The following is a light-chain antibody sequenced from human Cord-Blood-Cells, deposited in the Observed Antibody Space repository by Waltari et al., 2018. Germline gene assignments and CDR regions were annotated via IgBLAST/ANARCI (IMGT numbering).Light chain of an antibody. V-gene: IGLV2-11*01. CDR2: DVS. J-gene: IGLJ3*02. Sequence: QSALTQPRSVSGSPGQSVTIPSTGTSREVGGYNYVSWYQQHPGKAPKLMIYDVSKRPSGVPDRFSGSKSGNTASLTISGLQAEDEADYYCCSYAGSYTLVFGGGTKLTVL. CDR3: CSYAGSYTLV. CDR1: SREVGGYNY.